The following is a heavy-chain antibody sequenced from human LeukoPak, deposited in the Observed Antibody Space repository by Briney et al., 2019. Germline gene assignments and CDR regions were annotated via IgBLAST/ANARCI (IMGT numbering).Heavy chain of an antibody. Sequence: HPGGSLRLSCVASGFTFSRYGMHWVRQAPGKGLEWVAVIWHDGSYEYYADSVKGRFTISRDSSKNTLYLQMNSLRAEDTAVYYCARVPDMAGSGSYPEYYFDYWGQGTLVTVSS. CDR1: GFTFSRYG. V-gene: IGHV3-33*01. CDR2: IWHDGSYE. J-gene: IGHJ4*02. CDR3: ARVPDMAGSGSYPEYYFDY. D-gene: IGHD3-10*01.